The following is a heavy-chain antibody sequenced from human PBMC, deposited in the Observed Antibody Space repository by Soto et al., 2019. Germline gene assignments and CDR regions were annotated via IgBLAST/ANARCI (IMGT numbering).Heavy chain of an antibody. Sequence: EVQLVESGGGLVKPGGSLRLSCAASGFTFSNAWMSWVRQAPGKGLEWVGRIKSKTDGGTTDYAAPAKGRFTISRDDSKNTLYLQMNSLKTEDTAVYYCTTTPYYDSSGYYSYFDYWGQGTLVTVSS. CDR2: IKSKTDGGTT. CDR3: TTTPYYDSSGYYSYFDY. V-gene: IGHV3-15*01. CDR1: GFTFSNAW. D-gene: IGHD3-22*01. J-gene: IGHJ4*02.